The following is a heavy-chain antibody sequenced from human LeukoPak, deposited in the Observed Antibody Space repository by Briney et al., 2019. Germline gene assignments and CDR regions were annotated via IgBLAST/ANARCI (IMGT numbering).Heavy chain of an antibody. V-gene: IGHV1-18*01. CDR1: GYTFTSYG. J-gene: IGHJ6*02. Sequence: VASVKVSCKASGYTFTSYGISWVRQAPGQGLEWMGWISAYNGNTNYAQKLQGRVTMTTDTSTSTAYMELRSLRSDDTAVYYCARDGYSGYEAYYYYGMDVWGQGTTVTVSS. CDR2: ISAYNGNT. D-gene: IGHD5-12*01. CDR3: ARDGYSGYEAYYYYGMDV.